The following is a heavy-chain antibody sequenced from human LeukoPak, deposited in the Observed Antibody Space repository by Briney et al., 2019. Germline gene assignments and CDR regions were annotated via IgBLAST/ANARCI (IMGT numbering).Heavy chain of an antibody. CDR1: GGTFSSYA. CDR3: ASTGGIAARPGSSYWFDP. D-gene: IGHD6-6*01. CDR2: IIPIFGTA. Sequence: SVKVSCKASGGTFSSYAISWVRQAPGQGLEWMGGIIPIFGTANYAQKFQGRVTITADESTSTAYMELSSLRSEDTAVYYCASTGGIAARPGSSYWFDPWGQGTLVTVSS. V-gene: IGHV1-69*13. J-gene: IGHJ5*02.